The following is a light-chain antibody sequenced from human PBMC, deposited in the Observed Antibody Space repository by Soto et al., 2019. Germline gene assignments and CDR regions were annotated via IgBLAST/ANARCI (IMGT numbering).Light chain of an antibody. CDR2: AAS. Sequence: IVMTQSPATLSASLRERVTLSCRASQSVRKDLAWYQQKPCQAPRLLIYAASARATGVPDRFSGSGSGTDFTLIISSLQSDDFGVYYCQQYHDWPPSTFGQGTNLEI. CDR3: QQYHDWPPST. V-gene: IGKV3D-15*01. CDR1: QSVRKD. J-gene: IGKJ2*01.